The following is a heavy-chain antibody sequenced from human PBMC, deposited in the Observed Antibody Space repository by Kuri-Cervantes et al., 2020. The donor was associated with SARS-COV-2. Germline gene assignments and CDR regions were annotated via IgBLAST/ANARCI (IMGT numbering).Heavy chain of an antibody. D-gene: IGHD5-18*01. J-gene: IGHJ5*02. CDR1: GGSISSYY. V-gene: IGHV4-59*12. CDR3: ARLGGYRSGYNWFDP. CDR2: VNHNGGA. Sequence: ESLKISCTVSGGSISSYYWSWIRQPAGKGLEWIGEVNHNGGANYNPSLRSRVTISVDPSKAQFFLNLISVTAADTAVYYCARLGGYRSGYNWFDPWGQGTLVTVSS.